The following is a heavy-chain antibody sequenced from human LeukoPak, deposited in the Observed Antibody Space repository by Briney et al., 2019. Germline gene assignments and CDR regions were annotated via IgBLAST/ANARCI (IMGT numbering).Heavy chain of an antibody. J-gene: IGHJ3*02. Sequence: SETLSLTCTVSGGSISSSSYYWGWIRQPPGKGLEWIGSIYYSGSTYYNPPLKSRVTISVDTSKNQFSLKLSSVTAADTAVYYCASGGGVAFDIWGQGTMVTVSS. CDR3: ASGGGVAFDI. D-gene: IGHD2-8*02. CDR1: GGSISSSSYY. V-gene: IGHV4-39*07. CDR2: IYYSGST.